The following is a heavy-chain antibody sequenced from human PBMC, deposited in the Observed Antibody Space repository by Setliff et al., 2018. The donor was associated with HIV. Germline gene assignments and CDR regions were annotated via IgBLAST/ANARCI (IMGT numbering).Heavy chain of an antibody. Sequence: ASVKVSCKASGYTFTSYAIHWVRQAPGQRLEWMGWINAGNGITKYSQKFQGRVTMTRDTSISTAYMELTRLRSDDTAVYYCARVGRSVTGPWGQGTLVTVSS. V-gene: IGHV1-3*01. CDR2: INAGNGIT. J-gene: IGHJ5*02. D-gene: IGHD6-19*01. CDR1: GYTFTSYA. CDR3: ARVGRSVTGP.